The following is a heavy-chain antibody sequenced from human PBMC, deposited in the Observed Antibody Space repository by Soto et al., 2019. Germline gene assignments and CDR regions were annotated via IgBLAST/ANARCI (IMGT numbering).Heavy chain of an antibody. J-gene: IGHJ6*03. Sequence: GGSLRLSCAASGFTVSSNYMSWVRQAPGKGLEWVSVIYSGGSTYYADSVKGRFTISRDNSKNTLYLQMNSLRAEDTAVYYCAREGSGYDFDNYYYYMDVWGKGTTVTVSS. CDR3: AREGSGYDFDNYYYYMDV. D-gene: IGHD5-12*01. CDR1: GFTVSSNY. CDR2: IYSGGST. V-gene: IGHV3-66*01.